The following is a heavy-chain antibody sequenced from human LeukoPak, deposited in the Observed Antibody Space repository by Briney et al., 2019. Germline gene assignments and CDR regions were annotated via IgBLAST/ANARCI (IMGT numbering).Heavy chain of an antibody. CDR3: AKDYRGSESLFDY. V-gene: IGHV3-23*01. Sequence: GPSLRLSCAASGFAFSNYAMSWVRQAPGQGLESGSGISENGGDTWYAYSVNGRFTISKDNSKNTLYLQMNSLRADDTAVYYCAKDYRGSESLFDYWGQGTLVTVSS. D-gene: IGHD1-26*01. CDR1: GFAFSNYA. CDR2: ISENGGDT. J-gene: IGHJ4*02.